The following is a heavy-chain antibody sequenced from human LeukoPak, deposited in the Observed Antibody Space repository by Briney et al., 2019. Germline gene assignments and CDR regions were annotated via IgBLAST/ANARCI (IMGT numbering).Heavy chain of an antibody. Sequence: GESLRISFKGSGYSFTNYWISWVRPMPGKGLEWMGRINPSDSYTNYNPPFQGHVTFSVDKSIATAYLQWTTLKASDTAMYYCARGGWLDDYWGQGTLVTVSS. V-gene: IGHV5-10-1*01. CDR3: ARGGWLDDY. CDR2: INPSDSYT. J-gene: IGHJ4*02. D-gene: IGHD6-19*01. CDR1: GYSFTNYW.